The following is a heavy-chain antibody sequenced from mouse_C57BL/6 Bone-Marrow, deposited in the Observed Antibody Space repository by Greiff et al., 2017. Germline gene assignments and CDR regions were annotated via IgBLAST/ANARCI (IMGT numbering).Heavy chain of an antibody. D-gene: IGHD2-4*01. V-gene: IGHV10-1*01. CDR2: IRSKSNNYAT. J-gene: IGHJ3*01. Sequence: DVHLVESGGGLVQPKGSLKLSCAASGFSFNTYAMNWVRQAPGKGLEWVARIRSKSNNYATYYADSVKDRFTISRDDSESMLYLQMNNLKTEDTAMYYCVSYYDYDVAWFAYWGQGTLVTVSA. CDR1: GFSFNTYA. CDR3: VSYYDYDVAWFAY.